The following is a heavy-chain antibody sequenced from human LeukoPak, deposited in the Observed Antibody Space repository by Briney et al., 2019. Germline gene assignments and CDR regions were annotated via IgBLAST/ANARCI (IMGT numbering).Heavy chain of an antibody. D-gene: IGHD5-24*01. CDR3: ARRDQVLAFDI. V-gene: IGHV3-66*01. CDR1: GFTVSSNY. CDR2: IYSGGST. J-gene: IGHJ3*02. Sequence: GGSLRLSCAASGFTVSSNYMSWVRQAPGKGLEWVSVIYSGGSTYYADSVKGRFTISRDNSKNTLYLQMNSLRAEDTAVYYCARRDQVLAFDIWGQGTMVTVSS.